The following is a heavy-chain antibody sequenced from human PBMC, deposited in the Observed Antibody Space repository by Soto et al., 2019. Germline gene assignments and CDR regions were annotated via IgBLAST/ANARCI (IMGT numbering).Heavy chain of an antibody. D-gene: IGHD4-4*01. CDR2: IGRSSSPM. Sequence: GGSLRLSCAASGFTFSSFSMNWVRQAPGKGLEWVSYIGRSSSPMIYADSVKGRFTISRDNAKNSLYLQMDGLRAEDTAVYYCARDLIYSFDQWGQGILVTVSS. J-gene: IGHJ4*02. CDR1: GFTFSSFS. V-gene: IGHV3-48*01. CDR3: ARDLIYSFDQ.